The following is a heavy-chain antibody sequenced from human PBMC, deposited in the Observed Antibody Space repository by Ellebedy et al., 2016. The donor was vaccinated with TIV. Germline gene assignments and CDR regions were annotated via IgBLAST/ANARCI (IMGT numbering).Heavy chain of an antibody. CDR1: GLIVTHAS. CDR3: NTGWAYDD. J-gene: IGHJ3*01. Sequence: GGSLRLXCEASGLIVTHASMTWVRQAPGKGLEWIGRIQSRSEGGTAAYAAPVQGRFIILRDESENKLFLQMHSLRTEDTGVYYCNTGWAYDDWGQGTRVTVPS. V-gene: IGHV3-15*05. CDR2: IQSRSEGGTA.